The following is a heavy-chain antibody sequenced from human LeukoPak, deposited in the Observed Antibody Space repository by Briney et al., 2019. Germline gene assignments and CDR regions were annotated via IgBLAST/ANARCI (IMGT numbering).Heavy chain of an antibody. CDR3: ARVMGYCSGTICYSRYYYYYMDV. V-gene: IGHV4-38-2*02. D-gene: IGHD2-2*02. J-gene: IGHJ6*03. Sequence: PSHTLSLTCLLSNYSISSGYFWGWIRHPPGKGLEWIGSIYYSGSTLYNLSLKRRVTISIDRSKNQFSLNLGSVTAADTAVYYCARVMGYCSGTICYSRYYYYYMDVWGKGTTVTVSS. CDR2: IYYSGST. CDR1: NYSISSGYF.